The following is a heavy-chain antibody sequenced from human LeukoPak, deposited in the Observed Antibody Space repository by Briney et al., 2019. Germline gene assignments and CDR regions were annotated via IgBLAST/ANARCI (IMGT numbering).Heavy chain of an antibody. Sequence: GGSLRLSCAASGFTFSTYAMSWVRQAPGKGLEWVSSISSRSYIYYTDSVKGRFTISRDNARNSIYLQMNSLRVEDMAVYYCAREGWLGTFDIWGQGTMVVVSS. CDR3: AREGWLGTFDI. J-gene: IGHJ3*02. V-gene: IGHV3-21*01. CDR2: ISSRSYI. CDR1: GFTFSTYA. D-gene: IGHD3-10*01.